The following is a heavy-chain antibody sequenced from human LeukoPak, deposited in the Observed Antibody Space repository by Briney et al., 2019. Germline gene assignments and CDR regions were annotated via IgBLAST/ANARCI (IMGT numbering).Heavy chain of an antibody. CDR2: INHSGST. V-gene: IGHV4-34*01. D-gene: IGHD3-9*01. J-gene: IGHJ6*02. CDR1: GGSFSGYY. CDR3: ARGQEYYDILTGSYYGMDV. Sequence: PSDTLSLTCAVYGGSFSGYYWSWIRQPPGKGLEWIEEINHSGSTNYNPSLKSRVTISVDTSKNQFSLKLSSVTAADTAVYYCARGQEYYDILTGSYYGMDVSGQGTTVTVSS.